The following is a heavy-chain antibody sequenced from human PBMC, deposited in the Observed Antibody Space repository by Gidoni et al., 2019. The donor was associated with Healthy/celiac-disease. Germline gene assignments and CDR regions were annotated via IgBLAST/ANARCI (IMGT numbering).Heavy chain of an antibody. D-gene: IGHD1-1*01. CDR2: INPNSGGK. CDR1: GYTFTGYY. CDR3: ARDPPVGSGYQVQLERRTDAFDI. V-gene: IGHV1-2*02. J-gene: IGHJ3*02. Sequence: QVQLVQSGAEVKKPGASVKVSCKASGYTFTGYYMHWVRQAHGQGLEWMGWINPNSGGKNYVPKYQGRVTMTRDTFISTAYMELSRLRSDDTAVYYCARDPPVGSGYQVQLERRTDAFDIWGQGTMVTVSS.